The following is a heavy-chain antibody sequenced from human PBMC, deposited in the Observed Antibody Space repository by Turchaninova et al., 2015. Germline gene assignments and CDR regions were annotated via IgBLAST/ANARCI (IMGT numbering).Heavy chain of an antibody. CDR1: GFTFTKGW. CDR2: IKTTTGGGTT. V-gene: IGHV3-15*01. CDR3: TTDMPWYEDPPDY. J-gene: IGHJ4*02. Sequence: GGSLRLSCAASGFTFTKGWMSWVRQAPGKGLEWVGRIKTTTGGGTTEYAAPVKGRFTISIDDSKNTLYLQMSSLKTEDTAVYYCTTDMPWYEDPPDYWGQGTLVTVSS. D-gene: IGHD3-10*01.